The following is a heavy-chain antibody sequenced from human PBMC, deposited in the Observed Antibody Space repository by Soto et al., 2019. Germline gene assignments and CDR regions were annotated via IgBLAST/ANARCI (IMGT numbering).Heavy chain of an antibody. Sequence: QVQLEQSGAEVKKPGSSVRVSCQASGGTFSRYLVNWVRQVPGQGLEWMGGLFPMFGPTNYAQKFQGRVTITADESTGRGHMELSSLTSEDSATYYCARGFGFVGASRSIWYFVLWGRGTLVTVSS. V-gene: IGHV1-69*01. CDR2: LFPMFGPT. J-gene: IGHJ2*01. CDR3: ARGFGFVGASRSIWYFVL. CDR1: GGTFSRYL. D-gene: IGHD1-26*01.